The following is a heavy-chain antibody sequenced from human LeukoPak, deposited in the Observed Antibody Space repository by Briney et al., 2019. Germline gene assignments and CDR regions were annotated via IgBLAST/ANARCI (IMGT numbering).Heavy chain of an antibody. D-gene: IGHD3-22*01. Sequence: PGGSLRLSCAASGFSFSDHYMAWIRQAPGKGLEGCSYVSGSGNNIYHADSVKGRFTISRDTAKNSVHLQMNSLRVDDTAVYYCARGPDYYYDSSGSFDYWGQGTLVTVSS. CDR1: GFSFSDHY. J-gene: IGHJ4*02. V-gene: IGHV3-11*01. CDR3: ARGPDYYYDSSGSFDY. CDR2: VSGSGNNI.